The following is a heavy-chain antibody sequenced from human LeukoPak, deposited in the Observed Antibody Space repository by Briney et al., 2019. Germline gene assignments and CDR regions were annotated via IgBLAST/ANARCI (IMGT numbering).Heavy chain of an antibody. Sequence: SETLSLTCAVYGGSFSGYYWSLIRQPPGKGLEWIGEINHSGSTNYNPSLKSRVTISVDTSKNQFSLKLSSVTAADTAVYYCARGLIAVAGTLYFDYWGQGTLVTVSS. CDR3: ARGLIAVAGTLYFDY. J-gene: IGHJ4*02. CDR1: GGSFSGYY. CDR2: INHSGST. V-gene: IGHV4-34*01. D-gene: IGHD6-19*01.